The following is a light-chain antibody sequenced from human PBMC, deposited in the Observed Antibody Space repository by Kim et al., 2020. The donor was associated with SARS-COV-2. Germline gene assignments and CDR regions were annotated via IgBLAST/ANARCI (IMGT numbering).Light chain of an antibody. CDR2: RST. CDR3: QQYSSYSYT. CDR1: QSVDRW. J-gene: IGKJ2*01. V-gene: IGKV1-5*03. Sequence: SASVGDRVTITGRASQSVDRWLAWYQQKPGTAPRLLISRSTYLESGVPSRFSGSGSGTEFTLTISSLQPDDFATYYCQQYSSYSYTFGQGTKLEI.